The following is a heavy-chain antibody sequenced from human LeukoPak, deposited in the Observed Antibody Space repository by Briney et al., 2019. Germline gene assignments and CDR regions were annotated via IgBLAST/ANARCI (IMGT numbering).Heavy chain of an antibody. CDR1: GFTFSSYS. D-gene: IGHD6-13*01. CDR3: AGGYSSSWYRDAFDI. V-gene: IGHV3-48*01. CDR2: ISSSSSTI. J-gene: IGHJ3*02. Sequence: PGGSLRLSCAASGFTFSSYSMNWLRQAPGKGREWVSYISSSSSTIYYAASVKGRFTISRDNAKNSLYLQMNSLRAEDTAVYYCAGGYSSSWYRDAFDIWGQGTMVTVSS.